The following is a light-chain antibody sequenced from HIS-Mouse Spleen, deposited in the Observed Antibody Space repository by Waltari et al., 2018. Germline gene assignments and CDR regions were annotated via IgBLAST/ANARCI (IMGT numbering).Light chain of an antibody. J-gene: IGLJ3*02. CDR1: SSYLGCYNY. V-gene: IGLV2-8*01. CDR3: SSYAGSNNWV. CDR2: EVS. Sequence: QSALTQPPPASGSPGQSVTISCPGTSSYLGCYNYVPWYQQHPGKAPKLMIYEVSKRPSGVPDRFSGSKSGNTASLTVSGLQAEDEADYYCSSYAGSNNWVFGGGTKLTVL.